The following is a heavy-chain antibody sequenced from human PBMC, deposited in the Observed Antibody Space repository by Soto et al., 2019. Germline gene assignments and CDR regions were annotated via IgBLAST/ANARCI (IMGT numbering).Heavy chain of an antibody. CDR2: ISPYNGDT. J-gene: IGHJ4*02. D-gene: IGHD2-15*01. V-gene: IGHV1-18*04. CDR1: GYTFTTYG. Sequence: QVQLVQSGAEVKRPGASVKLSCKASGYTFTTYGFNWVRQAPGQGLEWMGWISPYNGDTNYAQNSQGRVTLTTDTSTSTAYMELRSLTSDDTAVYYCARTPRAQMIVLEAATRFDYWGQGTLVTVSS. CDR3: ARTPRAQMIVLEAATRFDY.